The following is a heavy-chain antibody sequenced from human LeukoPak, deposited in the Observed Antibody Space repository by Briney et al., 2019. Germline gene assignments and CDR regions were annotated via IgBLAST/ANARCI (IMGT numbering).Heavy chain of an antibody. CDR2: IYYSGGT. CDR3: AILVGSRGYGQRSFHI. CDR1: VGSICIYY. V-gene: IGHV4-59*12. Sequence: PSETLSLTCTDSVGSICIYYWSWMRQPPGKGLEWIGYIYYSGGTNYYPSLKSRVTISVDTSKTQFSLRLNSVNAANLRDDYCAILVGSRGYGQRSFHIWGQGTMVTVSS. D-gene: IGHD2-8*02. J-gene: IGHJ3*02.